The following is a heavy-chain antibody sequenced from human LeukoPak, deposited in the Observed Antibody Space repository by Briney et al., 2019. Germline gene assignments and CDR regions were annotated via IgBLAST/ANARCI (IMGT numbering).Heavy chain of an antibody. V-gene: IGHV4-39*07. CDR2: LYYSGST. J-gene: IGHJ4*02. Sequence: SETLSLTCTVSGGSISSSNYYWGWIRQPPGKGLEWIGSLYYSGSTFYNPSLKSRVTISVDTSKNQFSLKLSSVTAADTAIYYCARVYGNFRNYFDYWGQGALVTVSP. CDR3: ARVYGNFRNYFDY. D-gene: IGHD1-7*01. CDR1: GGSISSSNYY.